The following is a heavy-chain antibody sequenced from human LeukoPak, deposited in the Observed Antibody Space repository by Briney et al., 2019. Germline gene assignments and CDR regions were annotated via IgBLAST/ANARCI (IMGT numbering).Heavy chain of an antibody. J-gene: IGHJ4*02. Sequence: PGGSLRLSCAASGFTFSIYAMSWVRQAPGKGLEWVLAVSGSGDSTYYAESVKGRFTISRDNSKNTLYLQMNSLGAEDTAVYYCATNLGYSYGYWGQGTLVTVSS. CDR3: ATNLGYSYGY. V-gene: IGHV3-23*01. CDR2: VSGSGDST. CDR1: GFTFSIYA. D-gene: IGHD5-18*01.